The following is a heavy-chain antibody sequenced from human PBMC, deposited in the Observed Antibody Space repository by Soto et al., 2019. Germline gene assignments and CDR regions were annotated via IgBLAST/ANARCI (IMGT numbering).Heavy chain of an antibody. CDR2: MNPNSGNT. D-gene: IGHD3-9*01. Sequence: GASVKVSCKASGYTFTSYDINWVRQATGQGLEWMGWMNPNSGNTGYAQKFQGRVTMTRNTSISTAYMELSSLRSEDTAVYYCAKLPPLYYDILTGPIGYWGQGTLVTVSS. V-gene: IGHV1-8*01. CDR1: GYTFTSYD. J-gene: IGHJ4*02. CDR3: AKLPPLYYDILTGPIGY.